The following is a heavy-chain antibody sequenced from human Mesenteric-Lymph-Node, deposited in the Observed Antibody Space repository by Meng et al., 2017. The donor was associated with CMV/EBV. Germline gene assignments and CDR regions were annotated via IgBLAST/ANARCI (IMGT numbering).Heavy chain of an antibody. J-gene: IGHJ3*02. CDR1: GFTFDDYT. CDR2: IYSGGSST. Sequence: GESLKISCAASGFTFDDYTMHWVRQAPGKGLEWVSVIYSGGSSTYYADSVKGRFTISRDNSKNTLYLQMNSLRAEDTAVYYCAKDLKGAPGAFDIWGQGTMVTVSS. V-gene: IGHV3-23*03. D-gene: IGHD1-26*01. CDR3: AKDLKGAPGAFDI.